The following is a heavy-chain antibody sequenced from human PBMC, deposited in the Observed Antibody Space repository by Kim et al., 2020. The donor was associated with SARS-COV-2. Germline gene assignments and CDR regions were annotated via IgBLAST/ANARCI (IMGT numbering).Heavy chain of an antibody. J-gene: IGHJ6*02. CDR3: AKAFHPQYYYDSSGYYSPYGYAMDV. D-gene: IGHD3-22*01. Sequence: GGSLRLSCAASGFTFSSYGMHWVRQAPGKGLEWVAVIWYDGSNKYYADSVKGRFTISRDNSKNTLYLQMNSLRAEDTAVYYCAKAFHPQYYYDSSGYYSPYGYAMDVWGQGTTVTVSS. CDR2: IWYDGSNK. CDR1: GFTFSSYG. V-gene: IGHV3-33*06.